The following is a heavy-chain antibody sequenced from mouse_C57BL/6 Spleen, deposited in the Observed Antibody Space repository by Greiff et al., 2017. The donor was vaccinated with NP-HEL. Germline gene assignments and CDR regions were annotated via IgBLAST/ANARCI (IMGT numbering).Heavy chain of an antibody. CDR3: VRPGYGNHAYYAMDY. V-gene: IGHV10-1*01. D-gene: IGHD2-1*01. J-gene: IGHJ4*01. Sequence: EVKLVESGGGLVQPKGSLKLSCAASGFSFNTYAMNWVRQAPGKGLEWVARIRSKSNNYATYYADSVKDRFTISRDDSESMLYLQMNNLKTEDTVMYYCVRPGYGNHAYYAMDYWGQGTSVTVSS. CDR2: IRSKSNNYAT. CDR1: GFSFNTYA.